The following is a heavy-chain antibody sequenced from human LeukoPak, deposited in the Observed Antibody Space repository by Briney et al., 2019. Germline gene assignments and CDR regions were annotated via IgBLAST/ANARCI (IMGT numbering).Heavy chain of an antibody. CDR3: ARGPHAFDI. CDR2: IWSDGSNK. V-gene: IGHV3-33*01. CDR1: GFTFSGYG. Sequence: QPGGSLRLSCATSGFTFSGYGMHWVRQAPGKGLEWVTVIWSDGSNKYYADSVKGRFTISRDNSKNTLYLQMNSLRAEDTAVYYCARGPHAFDIWGQGTMVTVSS. J-gene: IGHJ3*02.